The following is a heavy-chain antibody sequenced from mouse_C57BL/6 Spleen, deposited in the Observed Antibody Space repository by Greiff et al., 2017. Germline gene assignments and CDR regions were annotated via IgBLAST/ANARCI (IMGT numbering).Heavy chain of an antibody. CDR3: AGEYYGAY. V-gene: IGHV1-80*01. J-gene: IGHJ3*01. D-gene: IGHD1-1*01. CDR2: IYPGDGDT. CDR1: GYAFSSYW. Sequence: QVHVKQSGAELVKPGASVKISCKASGYAFSSYWMNWVKQRPGKGLEWIGQIYPGDGDTNYNGKFKGKATLTADKSSSTAYMQLSSLTSEDSAVYFCAGEYYGAYWGQGTLVTVSA.